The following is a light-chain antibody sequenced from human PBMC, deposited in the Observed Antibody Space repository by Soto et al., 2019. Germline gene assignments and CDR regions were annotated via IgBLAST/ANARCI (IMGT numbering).Light chain of an antibody. CDR1: QDITNY. V-gene: IGKV1-33*01. CDR2: DRS. Sequence: DIRITQSPASLCASVLGIVTITCQASQDITNYVNWYQQKPERAPKRLIYDRSILEAGVPSRFSGSGFGTDFTFTISSLQPEDFATYYCQQYYGGPLTFGRGTKVDIK. CDR3: QQYYGGPLT. J-gene: IGKJ4*01.